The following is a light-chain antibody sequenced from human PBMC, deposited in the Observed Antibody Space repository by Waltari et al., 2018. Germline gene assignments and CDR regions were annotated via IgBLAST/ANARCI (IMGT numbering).Light chain of an antibody. CDR3: QQYNSYPYT. CDR2: RAS. CDR1: QSINKW. Sequence: DIQVTQSPSTLSASVGDSVTITCRTSQSINKWVSWYQQKPGKTPKLLLYRASSLESGVPSRCRGSGSATEFTLSISGLQPDDVATYYCQQYNSYPYTFGQGTKVEI. J-gene: IGKJ2*01. V-gene: IGKV1-5*03.